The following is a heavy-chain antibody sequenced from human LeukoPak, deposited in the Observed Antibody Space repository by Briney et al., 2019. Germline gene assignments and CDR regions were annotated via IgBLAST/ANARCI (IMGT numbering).Heavy chain of an antibody. V-gene: IGHV4-59*01. Sequence: PSETLSLTCTVSGGSISSYYWSWIRQPPGKGLEWIGYIYYSGSTNYNPSLKSRVTISVDTSKNQFSLRLSSVTAADTAVYYCAGDHLALNALDIWGQGTMVTVSS. J-gene: IGHJ3*02. CDR3: AGDHLALNALDI. CDR1: GGSISSYY. CDR2: IYYSGST.